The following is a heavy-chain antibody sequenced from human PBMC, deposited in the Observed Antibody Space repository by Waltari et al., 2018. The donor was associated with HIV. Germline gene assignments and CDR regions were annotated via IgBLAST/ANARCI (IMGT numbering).Heavy chain of an antibody. CDR3: ARRGVLTYYYTMDV. CDR1: GFTFSSYG. J-gene: IGHJ6*02. V-gene: IGHV3-33*01. D-gene: IGHD3-10*01. Sequence: QVQLVESGEGVVQPGRSLRLSCAASGFTFSSYGMHWVRQAPGKGLEWVAVIWYDGSNKYYADSVKGRFSISRDNSKNTLYLQMNSLRAEDTAVYFCARRGVLTYYYTMDVWGQGTTVTVSS. CDR2: IWYDGSNK.